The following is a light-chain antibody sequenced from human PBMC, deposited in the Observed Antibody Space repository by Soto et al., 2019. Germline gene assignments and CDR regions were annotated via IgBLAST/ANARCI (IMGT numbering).Light chain of an antibody. V-gene: IGKV3-15*01. CDR1: QSVSSN. J-gene: IGKJ1*01. Sequence: EIVMTQSPATLSVSPGERATLSCRASQSVSSNLAWYQQKPGQAPRLLIYGASTRATGIPARFSGSGSGTEFTLTISSLQSEDFATYYCQHYQSYLWTFGQGAKVDIK. CDR2: GAS. CDR3: QHYQSYLWT.